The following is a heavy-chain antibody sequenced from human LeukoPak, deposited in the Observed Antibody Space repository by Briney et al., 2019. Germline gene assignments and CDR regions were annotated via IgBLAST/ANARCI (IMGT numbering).Heavy chain of an antibody. D-gene: IGHD2-2*01. CDR3: ARAECSSTSCTKVDY. V-gene: IGHV3-74*01. J-gene: IGHJ4*02. Sequence: GGSLRLSCATSGFTFNTYWVHWVRQAPGKGLVWVSRIESDGSSTSYADSVKGRFTISRDNAKNTLFLQMNSLRVEDTAVYYCARAECSSTSCTKVDYWRQRTLVTVSS. CDR1: GFTFNTYW. CDR2: IESDGSST.